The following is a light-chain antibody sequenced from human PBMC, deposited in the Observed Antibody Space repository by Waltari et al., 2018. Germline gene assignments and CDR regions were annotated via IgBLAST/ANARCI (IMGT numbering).Light chain of an antibody. CDR1: QSVTRA. CDR3: QHYLRLPVT. CDR2: GAS. J-gene: IGKJ1*01. V-gene: IGKV3-20*01. Sequence: EIVLTQSPGTLSLSPGDSATLSCRTSQSVTRALAWYQKKPGQAPRLLIYGASNRATGIPDRFSGSGSGTDFSLTISSLEPEDFAVYYCQHYLRLPVTFGQGTKVEVK.